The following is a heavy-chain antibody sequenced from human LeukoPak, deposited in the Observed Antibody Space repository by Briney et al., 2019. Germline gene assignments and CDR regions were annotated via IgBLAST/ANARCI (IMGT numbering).Heavy chain of an antibody. CDR2: IRQDGSEK. CDR3: ARRYYYDSSGYYY. J-gene: IGHJ4*02. CDR1: GFTFSSYW. V-gene: IGHV3-7*01. Sequence: PGGSLRLSCAASGFTFSSYWMSWVRQAPGKGLEWVANIRQDGSEKDYVDSVKGRFTISRDNAKNSLYLQMNSLRAEDTAVYYCARRYYYDSSGYYYWGQGTLVTVSS. D-gene: IGHD3-22*01.